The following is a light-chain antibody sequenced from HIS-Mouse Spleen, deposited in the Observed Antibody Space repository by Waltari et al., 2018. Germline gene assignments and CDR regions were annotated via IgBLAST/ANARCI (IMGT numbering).Light chain of an antibody. J-gene: IGKJ2*01. V-gene: IGKV3-20*01. CDR3: QQYGSSPPYT. Sequence: EIVLTQPPGTLSSSPGERATLSCRASKSVSSRLLIYGESSRATGIPDRFSGSGSGTDFTLTISRLEPEDFAVYYCQQYGSSPPYTFGQGTKLEIK. CDR1: KSVSSR. CDR2: GES.